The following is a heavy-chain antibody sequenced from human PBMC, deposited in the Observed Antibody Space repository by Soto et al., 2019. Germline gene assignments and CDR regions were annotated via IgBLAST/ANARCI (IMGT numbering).Heavy chain of an antibody. CDR1: GFTFSSYG. CDR2: IWYDGSNK. Sequence: GGSLRLSCAASGFTFSSYGMHWVRQAPGKGLEWVAVIWYDGSNKYYADSVKGRFTISRDNSKNTLYLQMNSRRAEDTAVYYCARVRVRASSSFSTRISEFNYYYYYMDVWGKGTTVTVSS. V-gene: IGHV3-33*01. D-gene: IGHD6-6*01. J-gene: IGHJ6*03. CDR3: ARVRVRASSSFSTRISEFNYYYYYMDV.